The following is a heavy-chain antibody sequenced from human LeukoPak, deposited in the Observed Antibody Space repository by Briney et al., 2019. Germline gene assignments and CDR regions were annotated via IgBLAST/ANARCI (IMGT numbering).Heavy chain of an antibody. J-gene: IGHJ5*02. V-gene: IGHV1-2*02. CDR1: GYTFTGYY. CDR3: ARDPYYYDSSGYHSDWFDP. D-gene: IGHD3-22*01. Sequence: ASVKVSCKASGYTFTGYYMHWVRQAPGQGLEWMGWINPNSGGTNYAQKFQGRVTMTRDTSISTAYMELSRLRSDDTAVYYCARDPYYYDSSGYHSDWFDPWGQGTLVTVSS. CDR2: INPNSGGT.